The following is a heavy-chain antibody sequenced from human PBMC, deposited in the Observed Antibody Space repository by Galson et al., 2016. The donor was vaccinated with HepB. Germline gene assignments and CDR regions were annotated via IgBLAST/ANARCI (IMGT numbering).Heavy chain of an antibody. J-gene: IGHJ6*02. CDR2: IDYSGKA. CDR1: GDSISSSSYY. D-gene: IGHD6-6*01. CDR3: ARDGSSTTYYYYGLDV. Sequence: SETLSLTCNVSGDSISSSSYYWAWIRQPPGKGLEWIGSIDYSGKAHYNPSHKSRVTISVDTSNNQFSLKLRSVAAADMAVYYCARDGSSTTYYYYGLDVWGQGTPVTVSS. V-gene: IGHV4-39*07.